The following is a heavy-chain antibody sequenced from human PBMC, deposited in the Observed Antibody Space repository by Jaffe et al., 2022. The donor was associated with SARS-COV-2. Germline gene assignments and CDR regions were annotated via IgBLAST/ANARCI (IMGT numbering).Heavy chain of an antibody. V-gene: IGHV3-43*02. CDR3: AKEQHSSSWYGLGDYYYYGMDV. CDR2: ISGDGGST. Sequence: EVQLVESGGGVVQPGGSLRLSCAASGFTFDDYAMHWVRQAPGKGLEWVSLISGDGGSTYYADSVKGRFTISRDNSKNSLYLQMNSLRTEDTALYYCAKEQHSSSWYGLGDYYYYGMDVWGQGTTVTVSS. J-gene: IGHJ6*02. CDR1: GFTFDDYA. D-gene: IGHD6-13*01.